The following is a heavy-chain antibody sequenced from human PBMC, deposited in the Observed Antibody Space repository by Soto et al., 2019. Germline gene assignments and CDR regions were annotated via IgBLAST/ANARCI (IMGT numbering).Heavy chain of an antibody. Sequence: PGGSLRLSCAASGFTFSSYSMNWVRQAPGKGLEWVSSISSTSSDKYYADSVKGRFTISRDNAKNSLYLQMNSLRAEDTAVYCCARDPSSGDYDDSADYWGQGALVTVSS. D-gene: IGHD4-17*01. CDR1: GFTFSSYS. CDR3: ARDPSSGDYDDSADY. V-gene: IGHV3-21*01. CDR2: ISSTSSDK. J-gene: IGHJ4*02.